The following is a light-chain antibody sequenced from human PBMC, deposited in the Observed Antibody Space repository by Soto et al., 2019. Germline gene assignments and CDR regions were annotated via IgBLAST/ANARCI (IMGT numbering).Light chain of an antibody. CDR2: SNN. CDR1: SSNIGSNT. Sequence: QSAPTQPPSASGTPGQRVTISCSGSSSNIGSNTVNWYQQLPGTAPKLLIYSNNQRPSGVPDRFSGSKSGTSASLAISGLQSEDEADYYCAAWDDSLNGYGFGTGTKVTVL. V-gene: IGLV1-44*01. J-gene: IGLJ1*01. CDR3: AAWDDSLNGYG.